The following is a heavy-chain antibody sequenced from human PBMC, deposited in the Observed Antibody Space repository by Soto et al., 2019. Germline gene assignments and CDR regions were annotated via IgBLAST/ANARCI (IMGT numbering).Heavy chain of an antibody. CDR1: GGSISSYY. V-gene: IGHV4-59*08. CDR2: IYYSGST. Sequence: SDTLSLTCTVSGGSISSYYWSWIRQPPGKGLEWIGYIYYSGSTNYNPSLKSRVTISVDTSKSQFSLKLSSVTAADTAVYYCARLSSSWSINYYYYYYMDVWGKGTTVTVSS. D-gene: IGHD6-13*01. J-gene: IGHJ6*03. CDR3: ARLSSSWSINYYYYYYMDV.